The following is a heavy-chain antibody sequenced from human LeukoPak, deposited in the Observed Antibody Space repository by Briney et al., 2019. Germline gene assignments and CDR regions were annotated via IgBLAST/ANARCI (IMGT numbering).Heavy chain of an antibody. D-gene: IGHD6-19*01. Sequence: ASVKVSCKASGYTFTGYYMHWVRQAPGQGLEWMGWINPNSGGTNYAQKFQGRVTMTRDTSISTAYMELSRLRSDDTAVYYCVRDSIAVAGMCNYWGQGTLVTVSS. V-gene: IGHV1-2*02. J-gene: IGHJ4*02. CDR2: INPNSGGT. CDR1: GYTFTGYY. CDR3: VRDSIAVAGMCNY.